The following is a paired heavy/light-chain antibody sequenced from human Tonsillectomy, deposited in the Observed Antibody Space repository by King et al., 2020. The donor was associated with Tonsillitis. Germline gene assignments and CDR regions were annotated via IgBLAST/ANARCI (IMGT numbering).Heavy chain of an antibody. D-gene: IGHD3-3*01. J-gene: IGHJ5*02. CDR1: GFTFSGYG. V-gene: IGHV3-33*01. Sequence: QVQLVESGGGVVQPGRSLRLSCAASGFTFSGYGMHWVRQAPGKGLEWVAFIWYDGNNKKSADSVKGRFTISRDNSKNTLYLEMKSLRAEDTAVYYCARELANDFWSGGWFDPWGQGTLVTVSS. CDR2: IWYDGNNK. CDR3: ARELANDFWSGGWFDP.
Light chain of an antibody. CDR2: DAS. Sequence: EIVLTQSPATLSLSPGERATLSCRASQSVSSYLAWYQQKPGQAPRLLIYDASNRATGIPTRFSGSGSGTDFTLTISSLEPEDFAVYYCQQRSNWPPYTFGQGTRLEIK. J-gene: IGKJ2*01. CDR1: QSVSSY. CDR3: QQRSNWPPYT. V-gene: IGKV3-11*01.